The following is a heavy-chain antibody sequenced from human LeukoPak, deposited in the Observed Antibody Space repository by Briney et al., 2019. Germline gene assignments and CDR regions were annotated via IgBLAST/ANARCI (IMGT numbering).Heavy chain of an antibody. J-gene: IGHJ4*02. D-gene: IGHD1-26*01. Sequence: PRASVKVSCKASGGTFSSYAISWVRQAPGQGLEWMGGIIPIFGTANYAQKFQGRVTITADESTSTAYMELSSLRSEDTAVYYCARTRPAWELFDYWGQGTLVTVSS. CDR2: IIPIFGTA. V-gene: IGHV1-69*13. CDR1: GGTFSSYA. CDR3: ARTRPAWELFDY.